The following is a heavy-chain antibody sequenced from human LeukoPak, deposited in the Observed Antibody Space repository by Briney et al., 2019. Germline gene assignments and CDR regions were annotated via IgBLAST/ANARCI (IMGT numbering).Heavy chain of an antibody. V-gene: IGHV4-31*03. CDR3: ARGIAAAGTCDY. CDR1: GGSSSSGGYY. D-gene: IGHD6-13*01. Sequence: SETLSLTCTVSGGSSSSGGYYWSWIRQRPGKVLEWIGYIYYSGSTYYNPSLKSRVTISVDTSKNQFSLKLSSVTAADTAVYYCARGIAAAGTCDYWGQGTLVTVSS. J-gene: IGHJ4*02. CDR2: IYYSGST.